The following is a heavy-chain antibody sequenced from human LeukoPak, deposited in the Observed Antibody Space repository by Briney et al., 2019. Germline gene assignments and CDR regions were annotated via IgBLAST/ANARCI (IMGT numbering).Heavy chain of an antibody. CDR1: GGTFSSYA. J-gene: IGHJ6*02. CDR3: ASQDYSSSSRPVYYYGMDV. V-gene: IGHV1-69*04. CDR2: IIPILGIA. D-gene: IGHD6-6*01. Sequence: SVKVSCKASGGTFSSYAISWVRQAPGQGLEWMGRIIPILGIANYAQKFQGRVTITADKSTSTAYMELSSLRSEDTAVYYCASQDYSSSSRPVYYYGMDVWAKGPRSPSP.